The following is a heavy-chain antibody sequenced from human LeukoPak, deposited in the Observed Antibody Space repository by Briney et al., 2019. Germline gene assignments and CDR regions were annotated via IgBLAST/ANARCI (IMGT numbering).Heavy chain of an antibody. J-gene: IGHJ6*02. CDR2: ISAYNGNT. V-gene: IGHV1-18*01. D-gene: IGHD5-12*01. CDR3: AREQEGGSGYDYGSLYYNYGMDV. Sequence: ASVKVSCKASGYTFTSYGISWVRQAPGQGLEWMGWISAYNGNTNYAQKLQGRVTMTTDTSTSSAYMELRSLRSDDTAVYYCAREQEGGSGYDYGSLYYNYGMDVWGQGTTVTVSS. CDR1: GYTFTSYG.